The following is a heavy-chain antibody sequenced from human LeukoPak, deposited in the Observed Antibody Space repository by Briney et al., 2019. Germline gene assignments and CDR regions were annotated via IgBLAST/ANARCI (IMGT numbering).Heavy chain of an antibody. D-gene: IGHD6-13*01. CDR2: IYYTGST. Sequence: SETLSLTCTVSGGSISRDYWSCIRQPPGKGPEWIGYIYYTGSTNYNPSLKSRVTISVDTSKNQFSLKLSSVTAADTAVYYCARDRPGGSSLDYWGQGTLVTVSS. CDR3: ARDRPGGSSLDY. J-gene: IGHJ4*02. CDR1: GGSISRDY. V-gene: IGHV4-59*01.